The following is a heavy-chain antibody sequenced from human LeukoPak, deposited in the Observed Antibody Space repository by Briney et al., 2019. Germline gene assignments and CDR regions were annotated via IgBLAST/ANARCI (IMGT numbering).Heavy chain of an antibody. D-gene: IGHD3-16*02. V-gene: IGHV3-30*02. CDR3: ARVGLGELSLGY. CDR1: GFTFGSYG. Sequence: GGSLRLSCVASGFTFGSYGMYWVRQAPGKGLEWVTFLRYDGSNTYYADSVKGRFTISRDNAKNSLYLQMNSLRAEDTAVYYCARVGLGELSLGYWGQGTLVTVSS. CDR2: LRYDGSNT. J-gene: IGHJ4*02.